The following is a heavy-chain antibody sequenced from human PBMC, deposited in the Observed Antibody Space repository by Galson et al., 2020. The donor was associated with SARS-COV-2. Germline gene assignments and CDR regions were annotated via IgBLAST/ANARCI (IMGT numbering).Heavy chain of an antibody. CDR3: ARTYYDILTGYSRAFDI. CDR1: GFSLSTSGMR. D-gene: IGHD3-9*01. CDR2: IDWDDDK. V-gene: IGHV2-70*04. J-gene: IGHJ3*02. Sequence: SGPTLVKPTQTLTLTCTFSGFSLSTSGMRVSWIRQPPGKALEWLARIDWDDDKFYSTSLKTRLTISKDTSKNQVVLTMTNMDPVDTPTYYCARTYYDILTGYSRAFDIWGQGTMVTVSS.